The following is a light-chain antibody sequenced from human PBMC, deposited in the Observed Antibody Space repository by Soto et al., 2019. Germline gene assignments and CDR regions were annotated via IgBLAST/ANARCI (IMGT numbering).Light chain of an antibody. Sequence: EIVMTQSPATLSVSPGEKAPPSCRASQSVSSNLAWSQQKPGQAPRLLIYGASTRATGIPARFSGSGSGTEFTLTISSLQSEDFAVYYCQQYNNWPPWTFGQGTKVEIK. CDR3: QQYNNWPPWT. J-gene: IGKJ1*01. V-gene: IGKV3-15*01. CDR2: GAS. CDR1: QSVSSN.